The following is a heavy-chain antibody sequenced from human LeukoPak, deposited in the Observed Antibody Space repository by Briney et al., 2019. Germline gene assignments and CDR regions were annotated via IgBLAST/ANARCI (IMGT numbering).Heavy chain of an antibody. CDR3: ARGRRIRYFDWLSTYYMDV. CDR1: GYTLTELS. D-gene: IGHD3-9*01. V-gene: IGHV1-24*01. CDR2: FDPEDGET. J-gene: IGHJ6*03. Sequence: ASVKLSCKVSGYTLTELSMHWVRQAPGKGLEWMGGFDPEDGETIYAQKFQGRVTITRNTSISTAYMELSSLRSEDTAVYYCARGRRIRYFDWLSTYYMDVWGKGTTVTVSS.